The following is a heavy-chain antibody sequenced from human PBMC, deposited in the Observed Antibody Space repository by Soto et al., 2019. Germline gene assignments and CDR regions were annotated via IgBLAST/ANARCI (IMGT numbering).Heavy chain of an antibody. CDR3: YFDL. V-gene: IGHV1-3*01. Sequence: ASVKVSCKASGYTFNTYAIHWVRQAPGQRLEWMGWIHAGNGNTRYSEKFQGRVTITRETSANTAADTAVYYCVRDLTESYWYFDLWGRGTLVTVSS. CDR2: IHAGNGNT. CDR1: GYTFNTYA. D-gene: IGHD3-10*02. J-gene: IGHJ2*01.